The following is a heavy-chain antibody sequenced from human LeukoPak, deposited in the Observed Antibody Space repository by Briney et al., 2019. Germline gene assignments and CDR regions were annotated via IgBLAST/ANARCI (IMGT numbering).Heavy chain of an antibody. CDR1: GGSISSGDYY. CDR3: ARLIYGDYVPDY. V-gene: IGHV4-30-4*01. CDR2: IYYSGST. Sequence: SETLPLTCTVSGGSISSGDYYWSWIRQPPGKGLEWIGYIYYSGSTYYNPSLRSRVTISVDTSKNQFSLKLSSVTAADTAVYYCARLIYGDYVPDYWGQGTLVTVSS. D-gene: IGHD4-17*01. J-gene: IGHJ4*02.